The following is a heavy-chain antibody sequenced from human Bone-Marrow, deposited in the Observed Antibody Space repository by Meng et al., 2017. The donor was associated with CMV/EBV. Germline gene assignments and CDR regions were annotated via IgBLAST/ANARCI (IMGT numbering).Heavy chain of an antibody. D-gene: IGHD1-26*01. CDR1: GFTVSSNY. Sequence: ETLSLTCAAPGFTVSSNYMSWVRQAPGKGLEWVSVIYSGGSTYYADSVKGRFTISRDNSKNTLYLQMNSLRAEDTAVYYCARASSGSAKWSADYWGQGTLVTVS. V-gene: IGHV3-66*02. CDR2: IYSGGST. J-gene: IGHJ4*02. CDR3: ARASSGSAKWSADY.